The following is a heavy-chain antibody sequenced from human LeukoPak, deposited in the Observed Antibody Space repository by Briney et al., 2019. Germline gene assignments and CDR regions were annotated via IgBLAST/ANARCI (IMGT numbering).Heavy chain of an antibody. CDR2: FYSGDTT. Sequence: GGSLRLSCAASGFTVSSTYMSWVRRAPGKGLEWVSVFYSGDTTYYANSVKGRFTISRDNSKNMLYLQMNSLRAEDTAVYYCARRLLTGYYEFWGQGTLVTVSS. J-gene: IGHJ4*02. V-gene: IGHV3-66*01. CDR3: ARRLLTGYYEF. D-gene: IGHD3-9*01. CDR1: GFTVSSTY.